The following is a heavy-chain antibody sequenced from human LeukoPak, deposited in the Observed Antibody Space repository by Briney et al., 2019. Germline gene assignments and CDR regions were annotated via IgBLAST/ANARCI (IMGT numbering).Heavy chain of an antibody. D-gene: IGHD4-17*01. V-gene: IGHV1-2*02. Sequence: ASVKVSCKASGYSFTSYGINWVRQAPGQGLEWMGWINPNSGGTNYAQKFQGRVTMTRDTSISTAYMELSRLRSDDTAVYYCARAPPGSYGDYRYWGQGTLVTVSS. CDR3: ARAPPGSYGDYRY. J-gene: IGHJ4*02. CDR2: INPNSGGT. CDR1: GYSFTSYG.